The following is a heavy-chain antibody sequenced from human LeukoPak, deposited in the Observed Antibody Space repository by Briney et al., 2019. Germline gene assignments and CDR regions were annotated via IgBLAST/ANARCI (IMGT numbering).Heavy chain of an antibody. CDR3: SRLRGYSYGYGDY. V-gene: IGHV3-7*01. CDR2: IKQDGSEK. Sequence: GGSLRLSCAASGFTFSSYWMGWVRQAPGKGLEWVANIKQDGSEKYYVDSVKGRFTISRDNAKNSLYLQMNSLRAEDTAVYYCSRLRGYSYGYGDYWGQGTLVTVSS. J-gene: IGHJ4*02. D-gene: IGHD5-18*01. CDR1: GFTFSSYW.